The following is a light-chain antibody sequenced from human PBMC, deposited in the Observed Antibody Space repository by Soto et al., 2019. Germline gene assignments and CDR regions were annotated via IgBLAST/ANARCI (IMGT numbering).Light chain of an antibody. Sequence: DIQMTQSPSSLSASVGDRVTITCRASQSISSYLNWYQQKPGKAPKLLIYGASTLQGGVPSRFSGSGSGTDFTLTISSLQPEDFATYYCQQSYTTSITFGQGTRLEIK. CDR3: QQSYTTSIT. V-gene: IGKV1-39*01. J-gene: IGKJ5*01. CDR1: QSISSY. CDR2: GAS.